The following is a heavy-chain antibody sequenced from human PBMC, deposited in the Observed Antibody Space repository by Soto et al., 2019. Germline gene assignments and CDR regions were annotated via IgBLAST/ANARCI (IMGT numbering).Heavy chain of an antibody. Sequence: QVQLQESGPGLVKPSQTLSLTCTVSGGSISSGDYYWSWIRQPPGKGLEWIGYIYYSGSTYYNPSLKSRVTISVDTSKNQFSLKLSSVTAADTVVYYCARYKGKYYDFWSGYYPSYYYYYGMDVWGQGTTVTVSS. CDR1: GGSISSGDYY. D-gene: IGHD3-3*01. CDR3: ARYKGKYYDFWSGYYPSYYYYYGMDV. V-gene: IGHV4-30-4*01. CDR2: IYYSGST. J-gene: IGHJ6*02.